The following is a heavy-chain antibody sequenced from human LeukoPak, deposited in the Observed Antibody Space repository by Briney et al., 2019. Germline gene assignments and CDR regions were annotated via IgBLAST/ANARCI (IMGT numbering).Heavy chain of an antibody. J-gene: IGHJ4*02. CDR3: ARGFNPKSGSYFGYFDY. Sequence: SETLSLTXAVYGGSFSGYYWSWIRQPPGKGLEWIGEINHSGSTNYNPSLKSRVTISVDTSKNQFSLKLSSVTAADTAVYYCARGFNPKSGSYFGYFDYWGQGTLVTVSS. CDR1: GGSFSGYY. D-gene: IGHD1-26*01. CDR2: INHSGST. V-gene: IGHV4-34*01.